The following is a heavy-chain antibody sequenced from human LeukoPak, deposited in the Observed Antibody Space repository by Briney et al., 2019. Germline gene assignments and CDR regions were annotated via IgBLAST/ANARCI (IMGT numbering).Heavy chain of an antibody. V-gene: IGHV1-69*01. CDR2: IIPIFGTA. D-gene: IGHD2-2*01. Sequence: GASVKVSCKASGGTFSSYAISWVRQAPGQGLEWIGGIIPIFGTANYAQKFQGRVTITADESTSTAYMELSSLRSEDTAVYYCAREGYCSSTSCWFDPWGQGTLVTVSS. J-gene: IGHJ5*02. CDR1: GGTFSSYA. CDR3: AREGYCSSTSCWFDP.